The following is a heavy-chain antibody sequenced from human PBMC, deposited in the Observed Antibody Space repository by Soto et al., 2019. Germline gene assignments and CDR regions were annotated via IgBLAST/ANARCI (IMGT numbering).Heavy chain of an antibody. J-gene: IGHJ4*02. CDR3: SRGILV. CDR1: GGSINSGGYC. D-gene: IGHD5-18*01. CDR2: ISYGGST. V-gene: IGHV4-31*03. Sequence: QVQLQESGPGLVKPSQTLSLTCTVSGGSINSGGYCWSWIRQHPGKGLDWIGCISYGGSTSYTPSLKSRVTISVDTSKNQFSLKLTSVTAADTAVYYFSRGILVWGQGALITVSS.